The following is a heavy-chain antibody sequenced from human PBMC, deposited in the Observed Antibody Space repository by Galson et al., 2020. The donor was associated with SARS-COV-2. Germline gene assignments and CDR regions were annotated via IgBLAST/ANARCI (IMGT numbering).Heavy chain of an antibody. CDR1: GGSFSGYY. CDR3: ARGPLSENYYDSSGYYLLPFDY. D-gene: IGHD3-22*01. J-gene: IGHJ4*02. Sequence: SETLSLTCAVYGGSFSGYYWSWIRQPPGKGLEWIGEINHSGSTNYNPSLKSRVTISVDTSKNQFSLKLSSVTAADTAVYYCARGPLSENYYDSSGYYLLPFDYWGQGTLVTVSS. CDR2: INHSGST. V-gene: IGHV4-34*01.